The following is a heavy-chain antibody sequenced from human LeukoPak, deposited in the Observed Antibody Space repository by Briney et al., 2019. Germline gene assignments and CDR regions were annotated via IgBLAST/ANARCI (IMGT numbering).Heavy chain of an antibody. CDR1: GFTFSSYG. CDR3: ARERSCSGWSSSCPLVY. D-gene: IGHD6-13*01. CDR2: IWYDGSNK. Sequence: PGRSLRLSCAASGFTFSSYGMHWVRQAPGKGLEWVAVIWYDGSNKYYADSVKGRFTISRDNSKNTLYLQMNSLGAEDTAVYYCARERSCSGWSSSCPLVYWGQGTLVTVSS. J-gene: IGHJ4*02. V-gene: IGHV3-33*01.